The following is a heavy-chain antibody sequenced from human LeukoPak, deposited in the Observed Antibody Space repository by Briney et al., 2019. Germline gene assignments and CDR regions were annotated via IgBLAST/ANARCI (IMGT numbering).Heavy chain of an antibody. CDR1: GYTFTDYY. D-gene: IGHD6-19*01. CDR2: INPDTGGT. V-gene: IGHV1-2*02. J-gene: IGHJ5*02. Sequence: ASVKVSCKASGYTFTDYYMHWVRQAPGQGLEWMGRINPDTGGTNSAQRFQGRVTMTRDTSIRTAYMELSSLRSDDTAVYYCAREGTYGWYNWFDPWGQGTLVTVSS. CDR3: AREGTYGWYNWFDP.